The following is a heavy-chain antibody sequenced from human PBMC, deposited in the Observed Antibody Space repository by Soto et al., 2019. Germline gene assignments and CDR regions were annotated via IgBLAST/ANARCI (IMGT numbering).Heavy chain of an antibody. V-gene: IGHV4-59*01. Sequence: PSKTLSLTCTVSGGSMISNYWSWIRQSPAKGLEWIGFVYYGGTNYNPSFESRVTMSVDTPKKQFSLELSDVTAADTAVYYCVSYRGAFYFDHWGQGTLVTVSS. J-gene: IGHJ4*02. CDR2: VYYGGT. D-gene: IGHD4-4*01. CDR1: GGSMISNY. CDR3: VSYRGAFYFDH.